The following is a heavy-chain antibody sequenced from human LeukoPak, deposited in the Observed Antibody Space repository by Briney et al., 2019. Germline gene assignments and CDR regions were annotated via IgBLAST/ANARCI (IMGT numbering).Heavy chain of an antibody. CDR1: GGSFSGDY. Sequence: SETLSLTCAVYGGSFSGDYWSWIRQPPGKGLEWIGEINHSGSTNYNPSLKSRVTISVDTSKNQFSLKLSSVTAADTAVYYCARDKSARGYCSGGSCNYYYYYGMDVWDQGTTVTVSS. J-gene: IGHJ6*02. CDR3: ARDKSARGYCSGGSCNYYYYYGMDV. CDR2: INHSGST. V-gene: IGHV4-34*01. D-gene: IGHD2-15*01.